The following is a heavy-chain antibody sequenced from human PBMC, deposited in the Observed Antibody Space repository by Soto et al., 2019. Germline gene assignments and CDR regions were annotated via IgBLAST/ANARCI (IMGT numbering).Heavy chain of an antibody. CDR2: IIPIFGTA. D-gene: IGHD1-26*01. Sequence: QVQLVQSGAEVQKPGSSVKVSCKASGGTFSSYAISWVRQAPGQGLEWMGGIIPIFGTANYAQKFQGRVTITADKSTSTAYMELSSLRSEDTAVYYCARTVGATLGYYYYGMDVWGQGTTVTVSS. J-gene: IGHJ6*02. CDR1: GGTFSSYA. CDR3: ARTVGATLGYYYYGMDV. V-gene: IGHV1-69*06.